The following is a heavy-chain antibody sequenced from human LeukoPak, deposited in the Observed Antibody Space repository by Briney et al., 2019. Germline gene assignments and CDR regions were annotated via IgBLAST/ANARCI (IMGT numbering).Heavy chain of an antibody. D-gene: IGHD2/OR15-2a*01. CDR3: AKGHNNYYFTIDY. CDR1: GFTFNMYG. CDR2: IADSGGNT. V-gene: IGHV3-23*01. Sequence: GGSLRLSCAASGFTFNMYGMGWVRQAPGKWPEWVAAIADSGGNTYYVDSVKGRFTISRDNSRNTLSLQMNSLRAEDTAVYYCAKGHNNYYFTIDYWGQGTLVTVSS. J-gene: IGHJ4*02.